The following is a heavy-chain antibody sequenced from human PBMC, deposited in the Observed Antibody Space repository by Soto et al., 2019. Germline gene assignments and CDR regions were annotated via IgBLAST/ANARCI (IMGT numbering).Heavy chain of an antibody. D-gene: IGHD3-16*01. V-gene: IGHV4-61*01. CDR1: GDSVSNDNYY. CDR2: IYYSGTT. Sequence: QVQLQESGPGLVKPSETLSLTCAVCGDSVSNDNYYWSWIRQPPGKGLEWIGYIYYSGTTNYNSYLKSRLSLSVDMSKNQFSLKLASVTAADTAVYFCARSQRGRTAFTFDYWGQGALVTVSS. CDR3: ARSQRGRTAFTFDY. J-gene: IGHJ4*02.